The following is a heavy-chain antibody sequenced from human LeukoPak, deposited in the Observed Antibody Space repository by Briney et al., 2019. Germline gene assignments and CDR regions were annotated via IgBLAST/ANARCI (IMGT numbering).Heavy chain of an antibody. CDR3: ARVVAVVVLSDAFDI. Sequence: GGSLRLSCAASGFTFSSYAMSWVRQAPGKGLEWVAVISYDGSNKYYADSVKGRLTISRDNSKNTLYLQMNSLRAEDTAVYYCARVVAVVVLSDAFDIWGQGTMVTVSS. CDR2: ISYDGSNK. CDR1: GFTFSSYA. J-gene: IGHJ3*02. V-gene: IGHV3-30-3*01. D-gene: IGHD3-22*01.